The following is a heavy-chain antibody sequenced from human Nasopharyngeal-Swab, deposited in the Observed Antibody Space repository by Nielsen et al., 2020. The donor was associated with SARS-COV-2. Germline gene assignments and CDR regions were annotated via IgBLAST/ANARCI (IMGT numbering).Heavy chain of an antibody. D-gene: IGHD3-10*01. J-gene: IGHJ6*02. Sequence: GRSLRLSCAASGFTFSSYAMSWVRQAPGKGLEWVSVIYSGGSSTYYADSVKGRFTISRDNSKNTLYLQMNSLRAEDTAVYYCAKDHSPYGSGSYPYYYYGMDVWGQGTTVTVSS. CDR2: IYSGGSST. CDR3: AKDHSPYGSGSYPYYYYGMDV. V-gene: IGHV3-23*03. CDR1: GFTFSSYA.